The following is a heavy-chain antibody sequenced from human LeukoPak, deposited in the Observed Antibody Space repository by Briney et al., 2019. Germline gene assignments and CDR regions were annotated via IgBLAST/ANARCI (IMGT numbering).Heavy chain of an antibody. V-gene: IGHV3-43*02. D-gene: IGHD3-9*01. Sequence: GGSLRLSCAASGFTFDDYAMHWVRQAPGKGLEWVSLISGDGGSTYYADSVKGRFTISRDNSKNSLYLQMNSLRTEDTALYYCAKGSATMDILTGYYLDYWGQGTLVTVSS. J-gene: IGHJ4*02. CDR1: GFTFDDYA. CDR3: AKGSATMDILTGYYLDY. CDR2: ISGDGGST.